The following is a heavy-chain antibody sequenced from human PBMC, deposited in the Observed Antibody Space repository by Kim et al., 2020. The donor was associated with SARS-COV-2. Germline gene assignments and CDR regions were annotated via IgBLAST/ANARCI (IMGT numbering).Heavy chain of an antibody. V-gene: IGHV3-30-3*01. CDR2: ISYDGSNK. CDR3: ARDRGDYSNLRLPYYYYYGMDV. CDR1: GFTFSSYA. Sequence: GGSLRLSCAASGFTFSSYAMHWVRQAPGKGLEWVAVISYDGSNKYYADSVKGRFTISRDNSKNTLYLQMNSLRAEDTAVYYCARDRGDYSNLRLPYYYYYGMDVWGQGTTVTVSS. J-gene: IGHJ6*02. D-gene: IGHD4-4*01.